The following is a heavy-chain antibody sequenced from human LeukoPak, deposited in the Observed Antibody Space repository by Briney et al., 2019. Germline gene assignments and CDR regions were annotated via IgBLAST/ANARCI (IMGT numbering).Heavy chain of an antibody. V-gene: IGHV3-64D*06. J-gene: IGHJ4*02. Sequence: GGSLRLSCSASGFTFSRYAMHWVRQAPGKGLEYVSAISSNGGSTYCADSVKGRFTISRDNSKNTLYPQMSSLRAEDTAVYYCVKDGSGSYYTYYFDYWGQGTLVTVSS. D-gene: IGHD3-10*01. CDR2: ISSNGGST. CDR1: GFTFSRYA. CDR3: VKDGSGSYYTYYFDY.